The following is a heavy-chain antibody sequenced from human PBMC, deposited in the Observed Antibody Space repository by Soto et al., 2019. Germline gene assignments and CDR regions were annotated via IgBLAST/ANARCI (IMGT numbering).Heavy chain of an antibody. CDR2: INHSGST. J-gene: IGHJ6*03. V-gene: IGHV4-34*01. Sequence: TSETLSLTCAVYGGSFSGYYWSWIRQPPGKGLEWIGEINHSGSTNYNPSLKSRVTISVDTSKNQFSLKLSSVTAADTAVYYCARAKPLYCSSTSCYYYYYYMDVWGKGTTVTVSS. CDR1: GGSFSGYY. CDR3: ARAKPLYCSSTSCYYYYYYMDV. D-gene: IGHD2-2*01.